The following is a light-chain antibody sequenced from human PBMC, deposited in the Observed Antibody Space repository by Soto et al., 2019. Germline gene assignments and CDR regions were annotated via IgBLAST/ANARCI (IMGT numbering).Light chain of an antibody. CDR1: GGIVGFFNL. J-gene: IGLJ2*01. V-gene: IGLV2-23*01. CDR2: GGT. Sequence: QSALTQPASVPGSPGRSFPISGLGPGGIVGFFNLVSWYHQYPGKAPKPLLYGGTKRPSGLSTRFSGSMSGSTASLTISGLQAEDEGNYYCCSYATSDTLLFGGGTKLTVL. CDR3: CSYATSDTLL.